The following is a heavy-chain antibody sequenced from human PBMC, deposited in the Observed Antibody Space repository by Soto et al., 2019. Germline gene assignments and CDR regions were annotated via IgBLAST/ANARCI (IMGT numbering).Heavy chain of an antibody. J-gene: IGHJ6*02. Sequence: PSETLSLTCTVSGGSLSSYYWSWIRQPPGKGLEWIGYIYYSGSTNYNPSLKSRVTISVDTSKNQFSLKLSSVTAADTAVYYCARLGGYCSTTSCYGYYGMDVWGQGTTVTVSS. D-gene: IGHD2-2*01. CDR2: IYYSGST. V-gene: IGHV4-59*08. CDR3: ARLGGYCSTTSCYGYYGMDV. CDR1: GGSLSSYY.